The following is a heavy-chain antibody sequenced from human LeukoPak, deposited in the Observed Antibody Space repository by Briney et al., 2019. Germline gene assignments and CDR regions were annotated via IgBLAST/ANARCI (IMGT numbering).Heavy chain of an antibody. V-gene: IGHV3-48*01. CDR3: ARDWDVDTAMVTVDY. J-gene: IGHJ4*02. CDR1: GFTFSSYS. Sequence: GGSLRLSCAGSGFTFSSYSMSWVRHAPGKGLERVSYISGSGKTIYYADSVKGRFTISRDNTKNSLYLQMNSLGAEDTAVYYCARDWDVDTAMVTVDYWGQGTLVTVSS. CDR2: ISGSGKTI. D-gene: IGHD5-18*01.